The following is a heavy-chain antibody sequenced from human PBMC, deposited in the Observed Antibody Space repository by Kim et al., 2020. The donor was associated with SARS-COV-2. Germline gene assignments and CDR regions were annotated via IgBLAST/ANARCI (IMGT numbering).Heavy chain of an antibody. CDR3: ARDRRSYGYYFDY. Sequence: YADSVKGRFTISRDNSKNTLYLQMNSLRAEDTAVYYCARDRRSYGYYFDYWGQGTLVTVSS. D-gene: IGHD5-18*01. J-gene: IGHJ4*02. V-gene: IGHV3-30*01.